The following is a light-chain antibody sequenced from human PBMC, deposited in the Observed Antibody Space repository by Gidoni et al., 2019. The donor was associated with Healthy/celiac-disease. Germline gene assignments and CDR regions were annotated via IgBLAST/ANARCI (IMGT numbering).Light chain of an antibody. Sequence: QSALTQPASVSGSPGQSITISCTGTSSDVGGYNYVSWYQQHPGKAPKLMIYDVSKRPSGVSNRFSASKSGNTASLTISGLQAEDEADYYCSSYTSSNKDVVFGGGTKLTVL. CDR2: DVS. V-gene: IGLV2-14*03. CDR1: SSDVGGYNY. CDR3: SSYTSSNKDVV. J-gene: IGLJ2*01.